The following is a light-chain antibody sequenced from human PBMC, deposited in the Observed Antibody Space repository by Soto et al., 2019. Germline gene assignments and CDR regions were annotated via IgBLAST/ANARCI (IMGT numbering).Light chain of an antibody. CDR3: QQYDGPPLT. Sequence: EIVLTQSPGTLSLSPGERATLSCRASHYISNSYSAWYHQKPGQAPRLLIYGASRRATSISDRFNGSGSGTDFVLTINRLEPEDSAVYFCQQYDGPPLTFGPGTKVDIK. CDR1: HYISNSY. CDR2: GAS. V-gene: IGKV3-20*01. J-gene: IGKJ3*01.